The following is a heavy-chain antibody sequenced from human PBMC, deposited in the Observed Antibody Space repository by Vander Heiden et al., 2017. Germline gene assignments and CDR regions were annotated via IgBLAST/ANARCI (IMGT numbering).Heavy chain of an antibody. CDR3: VRDNQMSL. J-gene: IGHJ4*02. CDR1: AFTFSRHW. CDR2: INPDGSEQ. V-gene: IGHV3-7*01. Sequence: EVELLESGGGLPLPGGALRLPCVGSAFTFSRHWMNWVRQSAGEGLEWVANINPDGSEQHYVDSVKGRFTISRDNAKSALDVQMNSLRAEDTAVYYCVRDNQMSLWDQGILVTVSS.